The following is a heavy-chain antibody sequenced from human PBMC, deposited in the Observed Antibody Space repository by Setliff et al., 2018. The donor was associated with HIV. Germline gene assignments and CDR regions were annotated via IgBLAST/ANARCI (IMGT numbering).Heavy chain of an antibody. Sequence: RLFCAASGFTFSSYSMNWVRQAPGKGLEWVSYISSSSSTIYYADSVKGRFTISRDNSRNTLYLQMNSLRAEDTAVYYCAKDNEGSSWYFRDYYYYYMDVWGKGTTVTVSS. CDR1: GFTFSSYS. J-gene: IGHJ6*03. D-gene: IGHD6-13*01. CDR3: AKDNEGSSWYFRDYYYYYMDV. CDR2: ISSSSSTI. V-gene: IGHV3-48*01.